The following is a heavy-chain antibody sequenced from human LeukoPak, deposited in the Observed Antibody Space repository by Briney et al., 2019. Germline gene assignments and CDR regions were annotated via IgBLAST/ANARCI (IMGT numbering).Heavy chain of an antibody. J-gene: IGHJ4*02. CDR2: INWSGKST. CDR1: GFAFDEHG. Sequence: GGSLRLSCTASGFAFDEHGMSWVRQVPGKGLKWVSGINWSGKSTAYTDPFRGRFTISRDNAKNSLYLQMDSLRAEDTALYYCARAPITSPFYFDYWGQGALVTVTS. D-gene: IGHD2-2*01. CDR3: ARAPITSPFYFDY. V-gene: IGHV3-20*04.